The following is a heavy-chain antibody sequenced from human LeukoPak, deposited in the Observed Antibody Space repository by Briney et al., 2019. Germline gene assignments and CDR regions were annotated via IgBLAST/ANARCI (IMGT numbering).Heavy chain of an antibody. Sequence: ASVKVSCKASGYTFTSYDINWVRQATGQGLEWMGWINPNSGGTNYAQKFQGRVTMTRDTSISTAYMELSRLRSDDAAVYYCARFHPHAFDIWGQGTMVTVSS. J-gene: IGHJ3*02. CDR3: ARFHPHAFDI. CDR1: GYTFTSYD. CDR2: INPNSGGT. V-gene: IGHV1-2*02.